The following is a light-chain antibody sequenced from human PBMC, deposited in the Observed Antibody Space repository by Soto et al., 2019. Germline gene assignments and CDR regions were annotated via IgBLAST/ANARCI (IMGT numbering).Light chain of an antibody. CDR2: GAS. CDR3: QQRSNWPLT. CDR1: QSVSSSF. Sequence: ETVMTQSPATLSVSPGQGATLSCWASQSVSSSFVAWYQQKPGQAPRLLIYGASSRAAGIPDRFSGSGSGTDFTLTISSIEPEDFAVYYCQQRSNWPLTFGGWTKGDIK. V-gene: IGKV3D-20*02. J-gene: IGKJ4*01.